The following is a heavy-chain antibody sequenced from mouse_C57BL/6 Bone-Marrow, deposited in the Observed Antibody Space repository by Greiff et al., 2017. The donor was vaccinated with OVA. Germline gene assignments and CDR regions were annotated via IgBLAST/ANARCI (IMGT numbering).Heavy chain of an antibody. J-gene: IGHJ1*03. CDR3: AAYYGSSSWYFDV. V-gene: IGHV1-64*01. Sequence: VQLQQPGAELVKPGASVKLSSKASGYTFTSYWMHWVKQRPGQGLEWIGMIHPNSGSTNYNEKFKSKATLTVDKSSSTAYMQLSSLTSEDSAVYYCAAYYGSSSWYFDVWGTGTTVTVSS. CDR1: GYTFTSYW. CDR2: IHPNSGST. D-gene: IGHD1-1*01.